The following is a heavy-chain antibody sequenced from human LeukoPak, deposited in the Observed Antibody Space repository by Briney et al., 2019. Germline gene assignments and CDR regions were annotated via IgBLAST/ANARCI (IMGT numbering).Heavy chain of an antibody. CDR3: AKDLQWLVRVDYYYGMDV. Sequence: GGSLRLSCAASGFAFSGYSLNWVRQAPGKGLEWVSSISSSSSYIYYADSVKGRFTISRDNAKNSLYLQMNSLRAEDTALYYCAKDLQWLVRVDYYYGMDVWGQGTTVTVSS. CDR2: ISSSSSYI. CDR1: GFAFSGYS. J-gene: IGHJ6*02. V-gene: IGHV3-21*04. D-gene: IGHD6-19*01.